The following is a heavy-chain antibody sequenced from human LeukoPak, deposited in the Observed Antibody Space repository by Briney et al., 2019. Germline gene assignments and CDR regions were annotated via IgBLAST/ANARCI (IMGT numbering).Heavy chain of an antibody. CDR3: VRAEKYYDILTGYSGYYYYGMDV. V-gene: IGHV1-69*01. Sequence: SVKVSCKASGGTFSSYAISWVRQAPGQGLEWMGGIIPIFGTANYAQKFQGRVTITADESTSTAYMELSSLRSEDTAVYYCVRAEKYYDILTGYSGYYYYGMDVWGQGTTVTVSS. J-gene: IGHJ6*02. D-gene: IGHD3-9*01. CDR2: IIPIFGTA. CDR1: GGTFSSYA.